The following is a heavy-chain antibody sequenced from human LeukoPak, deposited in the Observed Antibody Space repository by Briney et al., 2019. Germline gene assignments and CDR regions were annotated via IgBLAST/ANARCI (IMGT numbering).Heavy chain of an antibody. CDR1: GGSISSYY. V-gene: IGHV4-4*07. Sequence: PSETPSLTCTVSGGSISSYYWSWIRQPAGKGLEWIGRIYTSGSTNYNPSLKSRVTISVDTSKNQFSLKLSSVTAADTAVYYCARADVVRGVITHNYWGQGTLVTVSS. CDR3: ARADVVRGVITHNY. J-gene: IGHJ4*02. CDR2: IYTSGST. D-gene: IGHD3-10*01.